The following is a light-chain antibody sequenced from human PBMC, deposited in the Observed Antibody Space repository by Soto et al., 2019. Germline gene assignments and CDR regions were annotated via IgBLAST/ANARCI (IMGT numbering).Light chain of an antibody. V-gene: IGKV1-8*01. Sequence: AIRMTQSPSSLSASTGDRVTITCRASQGISSYLAWYQQEPGKAPKLLIYAASTLQSGVPSRFSGSGSGTDFTLTISCLQSEDFATYYCQQYYSYPLTFGGGTKV. CDR2: AAS. J-gene: IGKJ4*01. CDR1: QGISSY. CDR3: QQYYSYPLT.